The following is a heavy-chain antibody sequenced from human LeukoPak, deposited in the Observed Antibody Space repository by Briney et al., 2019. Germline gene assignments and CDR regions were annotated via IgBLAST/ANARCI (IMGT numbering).Heavy chain of an antibody. Sequence: PGGSLRLSCAASGFTFSSYVMSWVSQAPGKGLEWVAALTSSSDTTYYGDSVKGRFTISRDNAKNSLYLQMNSLRAEDTAVYYCARGSSSSFDYWGQGTLGTVSS. J-gene: IGHJ4*02. V-gene: IGHV3-21*01. CDR3: ARGSSSSFDY. CDR1: GFTFSSYV. D-gene: IGHD6-6*01. CDR2: LTSSSDTT.